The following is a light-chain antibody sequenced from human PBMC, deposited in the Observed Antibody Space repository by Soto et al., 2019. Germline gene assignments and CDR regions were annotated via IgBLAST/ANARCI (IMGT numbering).Light chain of an antibody. J-gene: IGKJ4*01. Sequence: EIVLTQSPGTLSLSPGERATLSCRASQSVSSSYLAWYQQKSGQAPRLLIYGASSRATGIPDRFSGSGSGTYFTLTISRLEPDDFAVYYCQYYGSSSLFGGGTKVEIK. V-gene: IGKV3-20*01. CDR3: QYYGSSSL. CDR2: GAS. CDR1: QSVSSSY.